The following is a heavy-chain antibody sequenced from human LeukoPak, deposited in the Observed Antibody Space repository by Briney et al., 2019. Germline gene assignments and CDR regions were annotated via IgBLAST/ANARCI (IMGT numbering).Heavy chain of an antibody. CDR2: IYPGDSET. Sequence: GESLKISCQGSGYSFSSYWIGWVRQMPGRGLELMGIIYPGDSETRYSLSFQGQVTISVDKSINTACLQWSSLKASDTAMYYCARCRSGGNCYSPDYWGQGTLVTVSS. CDR1: GYSFSSYW. D-gene: IGHD2-21*02. J-gene: IGHJ4*02. V-gene: IGHV5-51*01. CDR3: ARCRSGGNCYSPDY.